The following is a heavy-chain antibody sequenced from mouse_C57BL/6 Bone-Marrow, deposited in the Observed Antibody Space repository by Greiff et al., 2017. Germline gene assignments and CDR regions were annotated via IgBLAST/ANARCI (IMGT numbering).Heavy chain of an antibody. J-gene: IGHJ2*01. D-gene: IGHD1-1*01. CDR2: FYPGSGSI. CDR3: ARHEEDYYGRGYFDY. Sequence: LVESGAELVKPGASVKLSCKASGYTFTEYTIHWVKQRSGQGLEWIGWFYPGSGSIKYNEKFKDKATLTADKSSSTVYMELSRLTSEDSAVYFCARHEEDYYGRGYFDYWGQGTTLTVSS. V-gene: IGHV1-62-2*01. CDR1: GYTFTEYT.